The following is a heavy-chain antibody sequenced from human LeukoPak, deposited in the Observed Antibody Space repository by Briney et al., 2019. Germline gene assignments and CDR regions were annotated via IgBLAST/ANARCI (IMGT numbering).Heavy chain of an antibody. V-gene: IGHV1-8*01. D-gene: IGHD3-10*01. CDR1: GYTFTSYD. CDR3: ARRVVRGVKVYFDY. J-gene: IGHJ4*02. CDR2: MNPNSANT. Sequence: ASVKVSCKASGYTFTSYDINWVRQATGQGLEWMGWMNPNSANTGYAQKFQGRVTMTRNTSISTAYMELSSLRSEDTAVYYCARRVVRGVKVYFDYWGQGTLVTVSS.